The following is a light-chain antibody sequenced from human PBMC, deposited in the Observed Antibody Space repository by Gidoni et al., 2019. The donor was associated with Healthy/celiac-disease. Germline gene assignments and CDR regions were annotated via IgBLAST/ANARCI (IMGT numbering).Light chain of an antibody. V-gene: IGKV3-11*01. J-gene: IGKJ4*01. CDR1: QSVSSY. CDR3: QQRSNWPR. CDR2: DAS. Sequence: VLTQSPATLSLSPGERATLSCRASQSVSSYLAWYQQKPGQAPRLLIYDASNSATGIPARFSGSGSGTDFTLTISSLEPEDFVVYYCQQRSNWPRFXGXTKVEIK.